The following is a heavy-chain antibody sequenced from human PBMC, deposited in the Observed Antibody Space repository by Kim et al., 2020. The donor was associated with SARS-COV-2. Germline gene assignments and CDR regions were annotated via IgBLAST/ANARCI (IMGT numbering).Heavy chain of an antibody. V-gene: IGHV3-30*18. CDR1: GFTFSSYG. J-gene: IGHJ4*02. D-gene: IGHD2-15*01. CDR3: AKDRIIFGYCSCGSCPPDY. CDR2: ISYDGSNK. Sequence: GGSLRLSCAASGFTFSSYGMHWVRQAPGKGLEWVAVISYDGSNKYYADSVKGRFTISRDNSKNTLYLQMNSLRAEDTAVYYCAKDRIIFGYCSCGSCPPDYWGQGTLVTLSS.